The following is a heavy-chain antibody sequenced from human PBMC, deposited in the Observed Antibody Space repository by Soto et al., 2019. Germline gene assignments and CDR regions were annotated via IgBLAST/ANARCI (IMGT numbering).Heavy chain of an antibody. CDR2: VHYSAST. D-gene: IGHD1-26*01. CDR3: ARVGHTQASDY. CDR1: GASISIYY. Sequence: PSETLSVTCTVSGASISIYYWSWIRQPPGKGLEWIAYVHYSASTNYNPSLKSRVTISVDTSKNQFSLRLTSVTTADTALYYCARVGHTQASDYWGQGTMVTVSS. J-gene: IGHJ4*02. V-gene: IGHV4-59*01.